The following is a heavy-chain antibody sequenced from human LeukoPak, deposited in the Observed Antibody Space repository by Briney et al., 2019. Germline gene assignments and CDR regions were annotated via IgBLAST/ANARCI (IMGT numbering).Heavy chain of an antibody. Sequence: PGGSLRLSCAVSGFTVSSNFMSWVRQAPGKGLQSVSIMYSGGSTYYAHSVKGRFTISRDNSKNTLYLQMNSLRAEDTAVYYCARGDSSSWGIDPWGQGTLVTVSS. CDR3: ARGDSSSWGIDP. J-gene: IGHJ5*02. D-gene: IGHD6-13*01. V-gene: IGHV3-53*01. CDR2: MYSGGST. CDR1: GFTVSSNF.